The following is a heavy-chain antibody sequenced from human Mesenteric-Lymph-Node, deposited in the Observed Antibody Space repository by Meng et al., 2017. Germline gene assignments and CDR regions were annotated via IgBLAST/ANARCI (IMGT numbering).Heavy chain of an antibody. V-gene: IGHV4-34*01. CDR1: GGSFSGYY. CDR2: IYYSGST. CDR3: ARSTGTTYYFDY. J-gene: IGHJ4*02. Sequence: QVQLQQWGAGLLKPSETLSLTCAVYGGSFSGYYWSWIRQPPGKGLEWIGYIYYSGSTYYNPSLKSRVTISVDTSKNQFSLKLSSVTAADTAVYYCARSTGTTYYFDYWGQGTLVTVSS. D-gene: IGHD1-7*01.